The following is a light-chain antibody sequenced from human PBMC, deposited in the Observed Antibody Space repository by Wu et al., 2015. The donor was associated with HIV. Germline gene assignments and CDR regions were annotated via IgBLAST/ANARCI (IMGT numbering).Light chain of an antibody. CDR3: QQYGSSTLT. Sequence: EIVLTQSPGTLSLSPGERATLSCRASQSVGSSDLAWYQQKPGQAPRLLIYDASIRATGIPDRFRGSGSGTDLTLTISRLEAEDFAVYYCQQYGSSTLTFGQGTKVEIK. J-gene: IGKJ1*01. CDR1: QSVGSSD. CDR2: DAS. V-gene: IGKV3-20*01.